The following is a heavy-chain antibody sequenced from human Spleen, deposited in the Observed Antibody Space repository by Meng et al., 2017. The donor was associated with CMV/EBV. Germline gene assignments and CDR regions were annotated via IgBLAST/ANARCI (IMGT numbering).Heavy chain of an antibody. D-gene: IGHD6-13*01. V-gene: IGHV1-18*01. Sequence: ASVKVSCKASGYSFTSYGISWVRQAPGQGLEWMGWISGYDDDTNYAQKFQGRVSVTTDSLTSTAYMELRSLRSDDTAMYYCARDSGSSWYAEPDYSFDYWGQGTLVTVSS. CDR3: ARDSGSSWYAEPDYSFDY. CDR1: GYSFTSYG. CDR2: ISGYDDDT. J-gene: IGHJ4*02.